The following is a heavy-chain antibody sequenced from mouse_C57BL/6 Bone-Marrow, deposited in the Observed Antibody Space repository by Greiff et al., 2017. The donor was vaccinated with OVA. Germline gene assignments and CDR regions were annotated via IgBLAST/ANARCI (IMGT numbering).Heavy chain of an antibody. J-gene: IGHJ2*01. D-gene: IGHD1-1*01. CDR1: GYSITSGYY. CDR3: ARGLITTVVGSFDY. Sequence: EVQLQESGPGLVKPSQSLSLTCSVTGYSITSGYYWNWIRQFPGNKLEWMGYISYDGSNNYNPSLKNRISITRDTSKNQFFLKLNSVTTEDTATYYCARGLITTVVGSFDYWGQGTTLTVSS. V-gene: IGHV3-6*01. CDR2: ISYDGSN.